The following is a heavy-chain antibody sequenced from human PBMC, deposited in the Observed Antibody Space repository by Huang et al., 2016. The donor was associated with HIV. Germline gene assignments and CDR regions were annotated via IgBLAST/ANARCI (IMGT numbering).Heavy chain of an antibody. J-gene: IGHJ4*02. Sequence: EVHLLESGGGLVQPGGSLRLSCAASGFSFSSCAMSWVRQVPGRGLELVSTVSNRASSRHYSDSVRGRFTISRDNSKDTLYLQMNSLRAEDTALYYCAKDLVTYDSSGSVWGQGTLVTVSS. CDR1: GFSFSSCA. CDR2: VSNRASSR. CDR3: AKDLVTYDSSGSV. D-gene: IGHD3-22*01. V-gene: IGHV3-23*01.